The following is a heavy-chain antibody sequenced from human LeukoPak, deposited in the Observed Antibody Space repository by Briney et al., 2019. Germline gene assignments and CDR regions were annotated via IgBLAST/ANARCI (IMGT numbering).Heavy chain of an antibody. Sequence: GGSLRLSCAASGLTFSTYSMNWVRQAPGKGLEWVSYISSSSSHRYYADSVKGRFTISRDNAKNSLYLQMNSLTDEDTAVYYCARESGWLIDYWGQGTLVTVSS. CDR2: ISSSSSHR. CDR3: ARESGWLIDY. V-gene: IGHV3-21*05. J-gene: IGHJ4*02. CDR1: GLTFSTYS. D-gene: IGHD6-19*01.